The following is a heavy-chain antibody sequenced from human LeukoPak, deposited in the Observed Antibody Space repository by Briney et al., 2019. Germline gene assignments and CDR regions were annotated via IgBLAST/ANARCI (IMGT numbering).Heavy chain of an antibody. Sequence: PSETLSLTCTVSGYSISSISSTYYWGWVRQSPGKGLEGIGSIHHSGSTYYNPSLQSRVTISIDTSKNQFSLKLSSVTAADTAVYYCARLRVQNYGGNWGFDYWGQGTLVTVSS. CDR2: IHHSGST. V-gene: IGHV4-38-2*02. D-gene: IGHD4-23*01. J-gene: IGHJ4*02. CDR1: GYSISSISSTYY. CDR3: ARLRVQNYGGNWGFDY.